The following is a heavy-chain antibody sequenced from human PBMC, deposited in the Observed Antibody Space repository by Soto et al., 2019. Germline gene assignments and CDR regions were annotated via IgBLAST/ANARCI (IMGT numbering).Heavy chain of an antibody. CDR1: GDSISSPKW. CDR3: AYSTGWYRHDV. D-gene: IGHD6-19*01. J-gene: IGHJ3*01. CDR2: LLHSGTT. Sequence: QVQLQESGPGLVKPSGTLSLTCAVSGDSISSPKWWTWLRQPPGKGLEWIGDLLHSGTTNYNPSHMSRVTLSVDKPQNQFYLKLTSVTAANTAIYYCAYSTGWYRHDVWGQGTSVTVS. V-gene: IGHV4-4*02.